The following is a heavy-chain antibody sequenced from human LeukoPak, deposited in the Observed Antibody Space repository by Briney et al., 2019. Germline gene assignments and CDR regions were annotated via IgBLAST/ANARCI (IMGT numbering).Heavy chain of an antibody. CDR1: GFTFSSFS. CDR2: ISRSGEYT. V-gene: IGHV3-21*01. CDR3: ARGATVTPSDFEY. J-gene: IGHJ4*02. Sequence: KSGGSLRLSCGASGFTFSSFSMNWVRQAPGKGLEWVSSISRSGEYTYYADSVKSRFTISRDNAQNSMSLQMNSLRAEDTAVYYCARGATVTPSDFEYWGQGTLVTVSS. D-gene: IGHD4-17*01.